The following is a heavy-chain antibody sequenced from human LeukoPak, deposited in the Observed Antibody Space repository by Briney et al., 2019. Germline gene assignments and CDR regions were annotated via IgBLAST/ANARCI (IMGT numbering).Heavy chain of an antibody. Sequence: SETLSLTCTVSGGSISSSSYYWGWIRQPPGKGLEWIGSIYYSGSTYYNPSLRSRVTISVDTSKNQFSLKLSSVTAADTAVYYCARSGAGGGLIQIYYYYGMDVWGQGTTVTVSS. CDR1: GGSISSSSYY. CDR2: IYYSGST. J-gene: IGHJ6*02. D-gene: IGHD3-10*01. CDR3: ARSGAGGGLIQIYYYYGMDV. V-gene: IGHV4-39*01.